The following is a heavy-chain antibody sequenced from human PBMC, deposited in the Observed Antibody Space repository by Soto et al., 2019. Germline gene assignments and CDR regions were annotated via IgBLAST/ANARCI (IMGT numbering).Heavy chain of an antibody. V-gene: IGHV1-3*01. CDR2: INAGNGNT. CDR3: ARDASYCSSTSCYGVDFDY. D-gene: IGHD2-2*01. Sequence: QVQLVQSGAEVKKPGASVKVSCKASGYTFTSYAMHWVRQAPGQRLEWMGWINAGNGNTKYSQKVQGRVTITRDTSASPAYMDLSSLRSEDTAVYYCARDASYCSSTSCYGVDFDYRGQGTLVTVSS. J-gene: IGHJ4*02. CDR1: GYTFTSYA.